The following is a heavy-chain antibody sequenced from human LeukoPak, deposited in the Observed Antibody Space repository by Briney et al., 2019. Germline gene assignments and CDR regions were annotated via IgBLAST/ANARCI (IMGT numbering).Heavy chain of an antibody. Sequence: ASVTVSCKASGYPFSAHFLNWVRQAPGQGLEWMGNIDTTTGNPRYAQDFTGRFVFSLDTSVSTAYLQITSLKADDTAAYYCVRGTPTPGMDYWGQGTQVTVSS. CDR1: GYPFSAHF. D-gene: IGHD3-10*01. CDR3: VRGTPTPGMDY. V-gene: IGHV7-4-1*02. J-gene: IGHJ4*02. CDR2: IDTTTGNP.